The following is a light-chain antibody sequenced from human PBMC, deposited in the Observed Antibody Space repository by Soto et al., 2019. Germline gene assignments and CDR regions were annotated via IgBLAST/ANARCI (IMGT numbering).Light chain of an antibody. CDR3: QQYNDWPIT. CDR1: QTISSW. V-gene: IGKV1-5*01. CDR2: DAS. J-gene: IGKJ5*01. Sequence: SPCTVCGSGVERDNITNRASQTISSWLAWYQQKPGKAPKLLIYDASSLESGVPSRFSGSGSGTEFSLSSHSLQSEDFAVYFGQQYNDWPITIGQGTRLEIK.